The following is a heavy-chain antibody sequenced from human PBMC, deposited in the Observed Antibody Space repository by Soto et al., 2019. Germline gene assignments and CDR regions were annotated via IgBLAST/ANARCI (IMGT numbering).Heavy chain of an antibody. D-gene: IGHD5-12*01. CDR1: GYTFTSYG. CDR2: INAGNGNT. V-gene: IGHV1-3*01. Sequence: GASVKVSCKASGYTFTSYGISWVRQAPGQRLEWMGWINAGNGNTKYSQKFQGRVTITRDTSASTAYMELSSLRSEDTAVYYCARAFWSYDYYFDYWGQGTLVTVSS. CDR3: ARAFWSYDYYFDY. J-gene: IGHJ4*02.